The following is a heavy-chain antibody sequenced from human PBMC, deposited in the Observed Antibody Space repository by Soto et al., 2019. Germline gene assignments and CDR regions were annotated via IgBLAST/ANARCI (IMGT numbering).Heavy chain of an antibody. D-gene: IGHD4-17*01. V-gene: IGHV3-9*01. CDR2: ISWNSGSI. CDR1: GFTFDDYA. CDR3: AKDPTPDYGDYGEAFDI. J-gene: IGHJ3*02. Sequence: GGSLRLSCAASGFTFDDYAMHWVRQAPGKGLEWVSGISWNSGSIGYADSVKGRFTISRDNAKNSLYLQMNSLRAEDTALYYCAKDPTPDYGDYGEAFDIWGQGTMVTVSS.